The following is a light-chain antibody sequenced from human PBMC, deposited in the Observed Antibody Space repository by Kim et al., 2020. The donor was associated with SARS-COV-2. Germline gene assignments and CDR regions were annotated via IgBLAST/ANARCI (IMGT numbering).Light chain of an antibody. CDR3: QQYGSSPPFT. CDR1: QSVSSSY. CDR2: GAS. Sequence: PGERATLSCRASQSVSSSYLAWYQQKPGQAPRLLIYGASSRATGIPDRFSCSGSGTDFTLTISRLEPEDFAVYYCQQYGSSPPFTFGPGTKVDIK. J-gene: IGKJ3*01. V-gene: IGKV3-20*01.